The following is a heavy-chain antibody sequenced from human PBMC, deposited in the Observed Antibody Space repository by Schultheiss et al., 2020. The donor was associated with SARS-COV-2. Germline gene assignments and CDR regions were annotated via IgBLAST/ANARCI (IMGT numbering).Heavy chain of an antibody. CDR2: IYAGGNT. J-gene: IGHJ3*01. CDR1: GGSFSGHY. V-gene: IGHV4-59*10. CDR3: ARNLVYSLASHGVVGANDAFDV. D-gene: IGHD1-26*01. Sequence: SQTLSLTCAVYGGSFSGHYWSWIRQPAGKGLECIGRIYAGGNTNYNPSLKSRVTMSVDTSKNQFSLRLNSVTAADTAVYYCARNLVYSLASHGVVGANDAFDVWGQGTMVTVSS.